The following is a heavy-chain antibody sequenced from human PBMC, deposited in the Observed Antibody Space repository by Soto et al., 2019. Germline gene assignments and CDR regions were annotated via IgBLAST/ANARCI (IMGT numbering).Heavy chain of an antibody. CDR1: GGSISSYY. Sequence: QVQLQESGPGPVKPSETLSLTCTVSGGSISSYYWSWIRQPPGKGLEWIAYIYYSGSTNYNPSLKSRVTIPVDTSKNQFSLKLSSVTAADTAVYYCARDVGATGFDYWGQGTLVTVSS. CDR3: ARDVGATGFDY. CDR2: IYYSGST. D-gene: IGHD1-26*01. J-gene: IGHJ4*02. V-gene: IGHV4-59*01.